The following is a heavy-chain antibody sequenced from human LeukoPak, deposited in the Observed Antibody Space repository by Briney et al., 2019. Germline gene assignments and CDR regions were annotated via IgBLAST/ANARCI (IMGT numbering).Heavy chain of an antibody. Sequence: SGTLSLTCAVSGGSISSSNWWSWVRQPPGKGLEWIGEIYHSGSTNYNPSLKSRVTISVDKSKNQFSLRLSSVTAADTAVYYCARDLYIDSSGYDAFDIWGQGTMVTVSS. CDR3: ARDLYIDSSGYDAFDI. CDR1: GGSISSSNW. D-gene: IGHD3-22*01. J-gene: IGHJ3*02. CDR2: IYHSGST. V-gene: IGHV4-4*02.